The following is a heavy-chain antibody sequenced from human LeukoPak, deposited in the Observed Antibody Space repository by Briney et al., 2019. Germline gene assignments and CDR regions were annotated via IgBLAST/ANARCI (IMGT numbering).Heavy chain of an antibody. J-gene: IGHJ3*02. CDR3: ARGYCSSTSCSHAFDI. Sequence: SETLSLTCTVSGGSISSYYWSWIRQPPGKGLEWIGYTYYSGSTNYNPSLKSRVTISVDTSKNQFSLKLSSVTAADTAVYYCARGYCSSTSCSHAFDIWGQGTMVTVSS. V-gene: IGHV4-59*12. CDR2: TYYSGST. CDR1: GGSISSYY. D-gene: IGHD2-2*01.